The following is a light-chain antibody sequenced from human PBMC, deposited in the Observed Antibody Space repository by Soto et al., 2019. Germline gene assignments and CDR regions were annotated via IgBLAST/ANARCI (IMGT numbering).Light chain of an antibody. CDR2: KAS. J-gene: IGKJ1*01. Sequence: DIQMTQSPSTLSGSVGDRVTITCRASQTISSWLAWYQQKPGKAPKLLTYKASTLKSGVPSRFSASGSGTDFTLTISDVQPEDFALYYCHQRQSWPRTFGQGTKVDIK. CDR1: QTISSW. V-gene: IGKV1-5*03. CDR3: HQRQSWPRT.